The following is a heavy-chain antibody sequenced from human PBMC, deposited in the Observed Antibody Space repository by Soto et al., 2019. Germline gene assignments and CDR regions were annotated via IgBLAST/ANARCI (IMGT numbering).Heavy chain of an antibody. CDR3: AVNLGYCSSTSCPYYYMDV. CDR2: IIPILGIA. CDR1: GGTFSSYT. D-gene: IGHD2-2*01. V-gene: IGHV1-69*02. J-gene: IGHJ6*03. Sequence: SVKVSCKASGGTFSSYTISWVRQAPGQGLEWMGRIIPILGIANYAQKFQGRVTITADKSTSTAYMELSSLRSEDTAVYYCAVNLGYCSSTSCPYYYMDVWGKGTTVTVSS.